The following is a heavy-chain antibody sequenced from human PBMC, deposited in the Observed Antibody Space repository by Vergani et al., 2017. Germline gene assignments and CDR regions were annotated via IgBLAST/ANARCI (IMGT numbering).Heavy chain of an antibody. Sequence: EVQLLESGGGLVQPGGSLRLSCAASGFTFSSYAMRWVRQAPGKGLEWVSAISGSGGSTYYADSVKGRFTISRDNSKNTLYLQMNSLRAEDTAVYYCAKELNYYDSSGGWFDYWGQGTLVTVSS. D-gene: IGHD3-22*01. CDR3: AKELNYYDSSGGWFDY. J-gene: IGHJ4*02. V-gene: IGHV3-23*01. CDR1: GFTFSSYA. CDR2: ISGSGGST.